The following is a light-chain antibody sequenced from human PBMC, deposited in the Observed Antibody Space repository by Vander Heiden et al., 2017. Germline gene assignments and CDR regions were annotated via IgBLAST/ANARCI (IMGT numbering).Light chain of an antibody. CDR3: AAWDDSLTGWV. V-gene: IGLV1-44*01. J-gene: IGLJ3*02. CDR2: DNN. CDR1: SSNIGRNT. Sequence: QSVLPQPPSASGTPGQRVTISCSGSSSNIGRNTVNWDQQLPGTAPKVLIYDNNQRPSGIPDRFSGSKSGTSASLAISGLQAEDEADYYCAAWDDSLTGWVFGGGTKLTVL.